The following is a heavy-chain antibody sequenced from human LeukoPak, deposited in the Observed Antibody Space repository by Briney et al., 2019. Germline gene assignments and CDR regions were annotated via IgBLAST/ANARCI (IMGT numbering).Heavy chain of an antibody. CDR2: IYYSGST. D-gene: IGHD1-1*01. Sequence: SETLSLTCTVSGVSISSSSYYWGWIRQPPGKGLEWIGSIYYSGSTYYNPSLKSRVTISVDTSKNHFSLKLSSVTAADTAVYYCARNGDAFDIWGQGTMVTVSS. CDR1: GVSISSSSYY. CDR3: ARNGDAFDI. J-gene: IGHJ3*02. V-gene: IGHV4-39*01.